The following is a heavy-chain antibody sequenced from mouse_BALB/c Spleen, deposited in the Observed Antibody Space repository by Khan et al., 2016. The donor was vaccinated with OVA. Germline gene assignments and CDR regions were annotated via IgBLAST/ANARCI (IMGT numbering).Heavy chain of an antibody. Sequence: EVELVESGPELVRPGASVKISCKASGYSFTGYFMNWVMQRPGKSLEWIGRINPHIGETFYNQRFKDKATLTVDESSSTAHMELRSLASEDSAVYYCTRIYGSDFDYWGQGTTLTVSS. CDR2: INPHIGET. D-gene: IGHD1-1*01. CDR3: TRIYGSDFDY. V-gene: IGHV1-20*02. J-gene: IGHJ2*01. CDR1: GYSFTGYF.